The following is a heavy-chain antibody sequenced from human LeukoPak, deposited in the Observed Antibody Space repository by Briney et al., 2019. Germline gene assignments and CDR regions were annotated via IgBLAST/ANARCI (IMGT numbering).Heavy chain of an antibody. V-gene: IGHV3-21*01. Sequence: GGSLRLSCAASGFTFSSYSMNWVRQAPGKGLEWVSSISSSSSYIYYADSVKGRFTISRDNSKNTLYLQMNSLRAEDTAVYYCAKDYYDSRLSGMDVWGQGTTVTVSS. CDR2: ISSSSSYI. CDR1: GFTFSSYS. CDR3: AKDYYDSRLSGMDV. D-gene: IGHD3-22*01. J-gene: IGHJ6*02.